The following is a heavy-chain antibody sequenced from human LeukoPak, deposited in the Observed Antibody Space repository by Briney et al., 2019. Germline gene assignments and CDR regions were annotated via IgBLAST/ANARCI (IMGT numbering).Heavy chain of an antibody. J-gene: IGHJ4*02. CDR2: LYQSGNT. V-gene: IGHV4-38-2*02. CDR1: GYSISSGYY. Sequence: SETLSLTCTVSGYSISSGYYWGWIRQPPGKGLEWIGSLYQSGNTYYNPSLKSRVTISVDTSKSQFSLKLSSVTAADTAVYYCASLPGYSSSLSYWGQGTLVTVSS. CDR3: ASLPGYSSSLSY. D-gene: IGHD6-13*01.